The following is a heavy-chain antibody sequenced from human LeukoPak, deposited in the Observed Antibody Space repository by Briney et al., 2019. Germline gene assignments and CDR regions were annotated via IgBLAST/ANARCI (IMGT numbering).Heavy chain of an antibody. J-gene: IGHJ4*02. D-gene: IGHD3-10*01. CDR1: GYTFTSYD. V-gene: IGHV1-8*01. CDR3: ARVTMVWGIIITFFDF. CDR2: MNPNSGNT. Sequence: ASVKVSCKASGYTFTSYDINWVRQATGQGLEWMGWMNPNSGNTGYAQKFQGRVTMTRNTSITTAYMELSSLRSEDTAVYYCARVTMVWGIIITFFDFWGQGTLVTVSS.